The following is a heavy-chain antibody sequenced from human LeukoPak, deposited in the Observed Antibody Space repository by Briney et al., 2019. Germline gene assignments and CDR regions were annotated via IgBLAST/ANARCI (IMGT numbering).Heavy chain of an antibody. CDR3: ARPPGGHDGGFDY. CDR2: IIPILGIA. Sequence: SVKVSCKASGGTFSSYAISWVRQAPGQGLEWMGRIIPILGIANYAQKFQGRVTITADKSTSTAYMELSSLRSEDTAVYYCARPPGGHDGGFDYWGQGTLVTVSS. CDR1: GGTFSSYA. V-gene: IGHV1-69*04. J-gene: IGHJ4*02. D-gene: IGHD2-15*01.